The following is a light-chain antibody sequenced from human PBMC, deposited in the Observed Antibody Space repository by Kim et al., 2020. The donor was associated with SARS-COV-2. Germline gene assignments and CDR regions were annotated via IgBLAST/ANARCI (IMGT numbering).Light chain of an antibody. CDR3: SAWDYSLSAWV. J-gene: IGLJ3*02. CDR1: GNNVGSQG. Sequence: RASTLACTGNGNNVGSQGAAWLQQHQGHPPKLLSYRNNNRPSGISERLSASRSGNTASLTITGLRPDDEADYYCSAWDYSLSAWVFGGGTQLTVL. CDR2: RNN. V-gene: IGLV10-54*01.